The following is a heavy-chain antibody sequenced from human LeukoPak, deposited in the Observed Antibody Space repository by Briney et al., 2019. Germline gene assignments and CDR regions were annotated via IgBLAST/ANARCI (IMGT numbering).Heavy chain of an antibody. CDR1: GFTFSSYW. V-gene: IGHV3-7*01. J-gene: IGHJ6*03. CDR3: ATCSSTSCLYYYYMDV. Sequence: TGGSLRLSCAASGFTFSSYWMSWVRQAPGKGLEWVANIKQDGSEKYYVDSVKGRFTISRDNAKNSLYLQMNSPRAEDTAVYYCATCSSTSCLYYYYMDVWGKGTTGTVSS. D-gene: IGHD2-2*01. CDR2: IKQDGSEK.